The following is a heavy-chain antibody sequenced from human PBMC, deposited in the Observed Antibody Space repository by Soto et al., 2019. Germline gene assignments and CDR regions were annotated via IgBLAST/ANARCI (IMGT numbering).Heavy chain of an antibody. J-gene: IGHJ4*02. Sequence: GGSLRLSCAASGFTFSSYAMNWVRQAPVKGLEWVSTISGSGGSTFYADSVKGRFTISRDNSKNTLYLQMNGLRAEDTAVYYCAKASRDFGDSRVDYWGQGSLVTVSS. CDR2: ISGSGGST. V-gene: IGHV3-23*01. CDR3: AKASRDFGDSRVDY. D-gene: IGHD4-17*01. CDR1: GFTFSSYA.